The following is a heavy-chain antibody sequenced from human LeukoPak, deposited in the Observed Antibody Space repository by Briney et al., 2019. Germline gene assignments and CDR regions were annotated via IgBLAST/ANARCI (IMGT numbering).Heavy chain of an antibody. CDR2: ISAYNGNT. J-gene: IGHJ4*02. CDR3: ARVGIITMVRGVIPSGGDY. Sequence: ASVKVSCKASGYTFTNYGISWVRQAPGQGHEWMGWISAYNGNTNYAQKLQGRVTMTTDTSTSTAYMELRSLRSDDTAVYYCARVGIITMVRGVIPSGGDYWGQGTLVTVSS. V-gene: IGHV1-18*01. CDR1: GYTFTNYG. D-gene: IGHD3-10*01.